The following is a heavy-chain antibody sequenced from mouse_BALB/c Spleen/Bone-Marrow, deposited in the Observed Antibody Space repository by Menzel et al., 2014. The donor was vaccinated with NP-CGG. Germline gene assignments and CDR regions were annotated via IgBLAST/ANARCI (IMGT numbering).Heavy chain of an antibody. V-gene: IGHV3-6*02. Sequence: EVKVEVSGPGLVKPSQSLSLTCSVTGYAITSGYNWNWIRQFLGNKLEWMGYISYDGSNNYNPSLKNRISITRDTSKNQFFLKLNSVTSEDTATYYCARLDGYDWYFDVWGAGTTVTVSS. J-gene: IGHJ1*01. CDR3: ARLDGYDWYFDV. D-gene: IGHD2-2*01. CDR1: GYAITSGYN. CDR2: ISYDGSN.